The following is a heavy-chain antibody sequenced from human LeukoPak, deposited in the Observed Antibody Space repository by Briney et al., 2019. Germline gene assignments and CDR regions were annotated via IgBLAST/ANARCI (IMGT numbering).Heavy chain of an antibody. CDR2: IRSKAYGGTT. D-gene: IGHD4-23*01. CDR3: TRDRNGYGGWFDP. CDR1: GFTFGDYA. Sequence: PGGSLRLSCTASGFTFGDYAMSWFRQAPGKGLEWGGFIRSKAYGGTTEYAASVKGRFTVSRDDSKSIAYLQMNSLKTEDTAVYYCTRDRNGYGGWFDPWGQGTLVTVSS. V-gene: IGHV3-49*03. J-gene: IGHJ5*02.